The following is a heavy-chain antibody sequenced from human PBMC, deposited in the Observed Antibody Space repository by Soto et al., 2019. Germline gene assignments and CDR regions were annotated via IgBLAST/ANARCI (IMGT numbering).Heavy chain of an antibody. CDR1: GFTFVNAW. J-gene: IGHJ4*02. Sequence: EVQLVESGGGLVKPGGSLRLSFVASGFTFVNAWMTWVRQAPGKGLEWVGRIKTTTEYAAPVKGRFTISRDDSKNTVYLQMNSLKIEDTAVYYCATCPDPAELIRYCDWSIYYFHYWGQGALVTVSS. CDR3: ATCPDPAELIRYCDWSIYYFHY. V-gene: IGHV3-15*01. D-gene: IGHD3-9*01. CDR2: IKTTT.